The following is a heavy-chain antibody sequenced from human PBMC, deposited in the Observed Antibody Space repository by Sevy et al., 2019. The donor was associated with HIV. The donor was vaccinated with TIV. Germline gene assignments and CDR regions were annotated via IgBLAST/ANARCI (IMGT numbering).Heavy chain of an antibody. CDR2: ISQSGDTT. CDR1: GFTFSNYG. CDR3: ARRPDLGVVILTGVLDV. J-gene: IGHJ6*02. D-gene: IGHD3-3*01. V-gene: IGHV3-23*01. Sequence: GGSLRLSCAASGFTFSNYGIHWVRQAPGKGLEWVSSISQSGDTTYYSDSVKGRFTIFRDNSRNTVYLQMNSLRAEDTAVYYCARRPDLGVVILTGVLDVWGQGTTVTVSS.